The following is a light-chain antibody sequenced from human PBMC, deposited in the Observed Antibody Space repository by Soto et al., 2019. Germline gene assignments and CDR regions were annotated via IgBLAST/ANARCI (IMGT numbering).Light chain of an antibody. CDR2: SND. V-gene: IGLV1-47*02. J-gene: IGLJ2*01. CDR1: SSNIGSNY. Sequence: QSVLTQPPSASGTPGQRVTISCSGSSSNIGSNYVYWYQRLPRTAPKLLIYSNDQRPSGVPDRFSGSKSGTSASLAISGLRSEDEADYYCAAWDDSLSGPVVFGGGTKVTVL. CDR3: AAWDDSLSGPVV.